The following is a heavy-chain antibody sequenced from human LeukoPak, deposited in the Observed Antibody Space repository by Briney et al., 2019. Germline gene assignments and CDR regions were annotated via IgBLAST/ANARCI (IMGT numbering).Heavy chain of an antibody. CDR1: GVSFSGYY. CDR3: ARERPTYYYDSSGYYYHAFDI. J-gene: IGHJ3*02. CDR2: INHSGST. Sequence: SETLSLTCAVYGVSFSGYYWSWIRQPPGKGLEWIGEINHSGSTNYNPSLKSRVTISVDTSKNQFPLKLSSVTAADTAVYYCARERPTYYYDSSGYYYHAFDIWGQGTMVTVSS. D-gene: IGHD3-22*01. V-gene: IGHV4-34*01.